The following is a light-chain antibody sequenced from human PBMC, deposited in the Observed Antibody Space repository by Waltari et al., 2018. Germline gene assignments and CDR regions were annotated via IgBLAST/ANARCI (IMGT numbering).Light chain of an antibody. V-gene: IGLV1-44*01. CDR2: SNN. J-gene: IGLJ2*01. Sequence: QSVLTQPPSTSGTPGQRVTISCSGSSSTIGSNTVNWYKQLPGTAPGLLSYSNNQRPSGVPDRFSGSKSGTSASLAISGLQSEDEAVYYYAAWDDSLSGHVVFGTGTKVTVL. CDR3: AAWDDSLSGHVV. CDR1: SSTIGSNT.